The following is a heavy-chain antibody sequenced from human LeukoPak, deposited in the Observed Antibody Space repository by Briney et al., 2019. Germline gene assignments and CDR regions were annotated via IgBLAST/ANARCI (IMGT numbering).Heavy chain of an antibody. CDR3: ARSISSGGFRLDY. CDR1: GDSVSSNTAA. CDR2: TYYRSKWYN. Sequence: SQTLSLTCAISGDSVSSNTAAWNWIRQSPSRGLEWLGRTYYRSKWYNDYAVSVKSRITTNPDTSKNQFSLQLYSVTPEDTAVYYCARSISSGGFRLDYWGQGTLVTVSS. V-gene: IGHV6-1*01. J-gene: IGHJ4*02. D-gene: IGHD3-3*02.